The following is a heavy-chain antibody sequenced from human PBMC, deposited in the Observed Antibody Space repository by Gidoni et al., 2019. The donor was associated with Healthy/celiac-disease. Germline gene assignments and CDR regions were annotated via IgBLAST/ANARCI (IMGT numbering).Heavy chain of an antibody. CDR2: ISYDGSNK. J-gene: IGHJ4*02. V-gene: IGHV3-30*18. D-gene: IGHD4-17*01. CDR3: AKGTTTVVTRY. CDR1: GFTFSSYG. Sequence: QVQLVESGGGVVQPGRSLRLSCAASGFTFSSYGMHWVRQAPGKGLEWVAVISYDGSNKYYADSVKGRFTISRDNSKNTLYLQMNSLRAEDTAVYYCAKGTTTVVTRYWGQGTLVTVSS.